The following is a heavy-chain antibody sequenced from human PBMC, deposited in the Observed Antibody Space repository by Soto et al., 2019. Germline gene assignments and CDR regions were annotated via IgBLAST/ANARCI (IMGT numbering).Heavy chain of an antibody. CDR1: GGSISSYY. J-gene: IGHJ5*02. Sequence: SETLSLTCTVSGGSISSYYWSWIRQPPGKGLEWIGYIYYSGSTNYNPSLKSRVTISVDTSKNQFSLKLSSVTAADTAVYYCARTPPRGLWFGESLYNWFDPWGQGTLVTVSS. V-gene: IGHV4-59*08. CDR2: IYYSGST. CDR3: ARTPPRGLWFGESLYNWFDP. D-gene: IGHD3-10*01.